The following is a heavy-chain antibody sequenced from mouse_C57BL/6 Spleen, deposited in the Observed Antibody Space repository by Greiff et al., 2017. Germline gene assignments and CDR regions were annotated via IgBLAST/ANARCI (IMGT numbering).Heavy chain of an antibody. Sequence: QVQLQQSGPELVKPGASVKISCKASGYAFSSSWMNWVKQRPGKGLEWIGRIYPGDGDTNYNGKFKGKATLTADKSSSTAYMQLSSLTSEDSAVYFWARSPSYYGSIYWYFDVWGTGTTVTVSS. CDR2: IYPGDGDT. J-gene: IGHJ1*03. D-gene: IGHD1-1*01. V-gene: IGHV1-82*01. CDR1: GYAFSSSW. CDR3: ARSPSYYGSIYWYFDV.